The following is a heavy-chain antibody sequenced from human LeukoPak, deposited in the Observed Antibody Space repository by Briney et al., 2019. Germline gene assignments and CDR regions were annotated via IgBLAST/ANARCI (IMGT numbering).Heavy chain of an antibody. D-gene: IGHD3-3*01. CDR3: ARGVGDFWSGYDLVYMDV. J-gene: IGHJ6*03. CDR2: IIPIFGTA. CDR1: GYTFTSYG. Sequence: ASVKVSCKASGYTFTSYGISWVRQAPGQGLEWMGGIIPIFGTANYAQKFQGRVTITTDESTSTAYMELSSLRSEDTAVYYCARGVGDFWSGYDLVYMDVWGKGTTVTVSS. V-gene: IGHV1-69*05.